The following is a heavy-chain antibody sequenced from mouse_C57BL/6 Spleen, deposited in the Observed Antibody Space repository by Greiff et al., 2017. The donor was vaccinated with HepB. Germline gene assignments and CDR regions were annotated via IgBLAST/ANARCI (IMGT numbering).Heavy chain of an antibody. CDR3: ARTTVVPGWYFDV. D-gene: IGHD1-1*01. CDR2: ISSGSSTI. J-gene: IGHJ1*03. Sequence: DVMLVESGGGLVKPGGSLKLSCAASGFTFSDYGMHWVRQAPEKGLEWVAYISSGSSTIYYADTVKGRFTISRDNAKNTLFLQMTSLRSEDTAMYYCARTTVVPGWYFDVWGTGTTVTVSS. CDR1: GFTFSDYG. V-gene: IGHV5-17*01.